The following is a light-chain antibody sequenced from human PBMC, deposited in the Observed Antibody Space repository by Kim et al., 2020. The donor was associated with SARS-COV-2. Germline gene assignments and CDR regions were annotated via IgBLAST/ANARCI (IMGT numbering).Light chain of an antibody. V-gene: IGLV3-21*01. CDR2: YDY. CDR1: NIGGKS. CDR3: QVWDSGTDHYV. J-gene: IGLJ1*01. Sequence: SYELTQPPSLSVAPGRTASITCEGNNIGGKSVQWYQQKPGQAPVLVIYYDYSRPSGIPDRFSGSNSGNTATLTITRVEARDEADYYCQVWDSGTDHYVFGPGTKVPVL.